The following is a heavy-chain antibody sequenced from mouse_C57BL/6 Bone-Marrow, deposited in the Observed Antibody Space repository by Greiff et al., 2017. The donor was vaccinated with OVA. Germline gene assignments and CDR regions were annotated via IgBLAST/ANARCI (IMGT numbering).Heavy chain of an antibody. CDR2: INPKYGST. Sequence: QLKESGPELVKPGASVKISCKASGYSFTDYNMNWVKQSNGKSLEWIGLINPKYGSTSYNQKFKGKATLTLDQSSSTAYMQLNSLTSEDSAVYYCARRTTVYFDYWGQGTTLTVSS. CDR1: GYSFTDYN. CDR3: ARRTTVYFDY. V-gene: IGHV1-39*01. J-gene: IGHJ2*01. D-gene: IGHD1-1*01.